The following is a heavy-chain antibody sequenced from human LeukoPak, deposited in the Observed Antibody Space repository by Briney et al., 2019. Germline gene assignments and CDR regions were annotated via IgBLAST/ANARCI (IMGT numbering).Heavy chain of an antibody. J-gene: IGHJ4*02. V-gene: IGHV3-49*04. CDR2: IRSKVYGGTT. D-gene: IGHD4-23*01. CDR1: GFTFRTYW. Sequence: GGSLRLSCVASGFTFRTYWMHWVRQAPGKGLVWVGFIRSKVYGGTTEYAASVKGRFIISRDDSKSIAYLQMNGLKTEDTAVYYCTRDYGGFDYWGQGTLVTVSS. CDR3: TRDYGGFDY.